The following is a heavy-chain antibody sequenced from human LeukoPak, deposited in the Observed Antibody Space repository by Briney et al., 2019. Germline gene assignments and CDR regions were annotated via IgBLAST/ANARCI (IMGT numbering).Heavy chain of an antibody. Sequence: GASVKVSCKASGYTFTSYHINWVRQATGQGLEWMGWMSPNSGDTGFAQKFKGRVTMTRNTSITTAYMELSSLRSDDTAIYYCARGVAAGYDYWGQGTLVTVSS. CDR1: GYTFTSYH. CDR3: ARGVAAGYDY. J-gene: IGHJ4*02. CDR2: MSPNSGDT. V-gene: IGHV1-8*01. D-gene: IGHD6-13*01.